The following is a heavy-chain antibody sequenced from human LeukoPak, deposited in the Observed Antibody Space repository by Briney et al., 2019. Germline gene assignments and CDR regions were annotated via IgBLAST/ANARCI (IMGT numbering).Heavy chain of an antibody. Sequence: PGGSLRLSCAASGFIFSTYSMNWVRQAPGKGPEWVSYISSSGTTIYYPDSVKGRFTISRDNAKYSLYLQMNSLRVEDTAVYYCARGGLGSWTFDSWGQGTLVTVSS. D-gene: IGHD1-26*01. V-gene: IGHV3-48*04. CDR2: ISSSGTTI. CDR1: GFIFSTYS. J-gene: IGHJ4*02. CDR3: ARGGLGSWTFDS.